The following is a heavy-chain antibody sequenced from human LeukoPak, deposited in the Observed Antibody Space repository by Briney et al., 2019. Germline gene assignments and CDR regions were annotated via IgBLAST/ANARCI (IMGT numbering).Heavy chain of an antibody. V-gene: IGHV4-4*07. CDR1: GDSISSYY. CDR2: IYTSGST. J-gene: IGHJ4*02. CDR3: AAFLSGTYWYFDY. D-gene: IGHD1-26*01. Sequence: SETLALTCSVSGDSISSYYWSWIRQPAGKGLEWIGHIYTSGSTTYYDSGSTDYNPSLKRRVTISLDRSKNQFSLKLSSVTAADTAVYYCAAFLSGTYWYFDYWGQGALVNVSS.